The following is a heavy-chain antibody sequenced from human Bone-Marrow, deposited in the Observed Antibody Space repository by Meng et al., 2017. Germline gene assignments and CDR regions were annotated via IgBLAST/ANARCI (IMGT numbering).Heavy chain of an antibody. CDR1: GFTVSSNY. CDR2: IYSGGST. D-gene: IGHD1-26*01. Sequence: GESLKISCAASGFTVSSNYMSRVRQAPGKGLEWVSVIYSGGSTYYADSVKGRFNISRDNSKNTLYIQMNSLRAEDTAVYYCARHSGYSLPFTLDYWGQGTLVTVSS. CDR3: ARHSGYSLPFTLDY. J-gene: IGHJ4*02. V-gene: IGHV3-66*02.